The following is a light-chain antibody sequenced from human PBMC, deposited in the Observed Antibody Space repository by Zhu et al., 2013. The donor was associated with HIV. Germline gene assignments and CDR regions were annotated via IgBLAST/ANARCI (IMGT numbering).Light chain of an antibody. CDR3: QQYDKRPPVT. J-gene: IGKJ5*01. CDR1: QSVRNN. Sequence: EVVMTQSPVSLSVSPGETVTLSCRAGQSVRNNVAWYQHKSGQSPRLLIYGASTRATGIPDRFSGSGSGTEFTLTISSLQSEDCAMYYCQQYDKRPPVTFGQGTRLHIK. CDR2: GAS. V-gene: IGKV3-15*01.